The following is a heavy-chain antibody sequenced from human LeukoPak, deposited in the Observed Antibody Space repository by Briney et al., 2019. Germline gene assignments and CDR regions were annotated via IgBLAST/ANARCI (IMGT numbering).Heavy chain of an antibody. CDR2: INHSGST. D-gene: IGHD5-12*01. V-gene: IGHV4-34*01. J-gene: IGHJ4*02. Sequence: SETLSLTCAVYGGSFSGYYWSWIRQPPGKGLEWIREINHSGSTNYNPSLESRVTISVDTSKNQFSLKLSSVTAADTAVYYCAREIRSGYDLLLFDYWGQGTPVTVSS. CDR1: GGSFSGYY. CDR3: AREIRSGYDLLLFDY.